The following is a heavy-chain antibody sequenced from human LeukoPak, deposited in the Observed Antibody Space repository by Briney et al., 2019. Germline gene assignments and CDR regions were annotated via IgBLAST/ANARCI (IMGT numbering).Heavy chain of an antibody. CDR1: GFSFNTYW. CDR3: TTLYSGAMDY. Sequence: GGSLRLFCAASGFSFNTYWMYWVRQVPEKGLVWVSRIKTDGSSTSYADSVKGRFTISRDNAKNTLYLQMNSLRAEDTAVYYCTTLYSGAMDYWGQGTLVTVSS. J-gene: IGHJ4*02. D-gene: IGHD1-26*01. V-gene: IGHV3-74*01. CDR2: IKTDGSST.